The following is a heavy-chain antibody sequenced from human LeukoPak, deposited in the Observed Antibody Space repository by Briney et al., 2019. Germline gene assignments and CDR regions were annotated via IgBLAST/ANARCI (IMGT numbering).Heavy chain of an antibody. CDR1: GGSFSGYY. J-gene: IGHJ4*02. V-gene: IGHV4-34*01. D-gene: IGHD2-2*02. CDR3: ARLTPPLEIVVVPAAIPSYFDY. CDR2: INHSGST. Sequence: SETLSLTCAVYGGSFSGYYWSWIRQPPGKGLEWIGEINHSGSTNYNPSLKSRVTISVDTSKNQFSLKPSSVTAADTAVYYCARLTPPLEIVVVPAAIPSYFDYWGQGTLVTVSS.